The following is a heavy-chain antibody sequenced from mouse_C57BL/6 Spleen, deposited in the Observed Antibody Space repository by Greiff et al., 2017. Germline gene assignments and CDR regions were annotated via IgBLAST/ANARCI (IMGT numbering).Heavy chain of an antibody. CDR3: AKNYDYDGDYYAMDY. CDR2: IYPGDGDT. V-gene: IGHV1-82*01. D-gene: IGHD2-4*01. CDR1: GYAFSSSW. J-gene: IGHJ4*01. Sequence: QVQLQQSGPELVKPGASVKISCKASGYAFSSSWMNWVKQRPGKGLEWIGRIYPGDGDTNYNGKFKGKATLTADKSSSTAYMQLSSLTSEDSAVYFCAKNYDYDGDYYAMDYWGERTSVTVSS.